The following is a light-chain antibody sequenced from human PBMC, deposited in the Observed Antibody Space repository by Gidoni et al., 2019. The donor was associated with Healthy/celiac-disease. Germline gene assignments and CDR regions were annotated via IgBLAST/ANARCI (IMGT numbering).Light chain of an antibody. Sequence: EIVFTQSPATLSLSQGESATLSCRASQRVSSYLAWYQKKPGQAPRLLIYDSSNRATGIPARFSGSGSGTDFTLTISSLEPEDFAVYYCQQRSNWPLTFGGGTKVEIK. J-gene: IGKJ4*01. CDR1: QRVSSY. V-gene: IGKV3-11*01. CDR3: QQRSNWPLT. CDR2: DSS.